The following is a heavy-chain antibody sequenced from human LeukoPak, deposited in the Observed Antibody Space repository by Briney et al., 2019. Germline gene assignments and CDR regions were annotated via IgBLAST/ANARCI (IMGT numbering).Heavy chain of an antibody. V-gene: IGHV3-74*01. CDR2: INRDGTGT. CDR1: GFIFSDYW. Sequence: GGSLRLSCAPSGFIFSDYWFHWVRQTPGQGLVWVAAINRDGTGTSHADSVRGRFTVSRDNAKNTLYLQMNSLRAEDTAVYYCARGITMIVVANDAFDIWGQGTMVTVSS. D-gene: IGHD3-22*01. J-gene: IGHJ3*02. CDR3: ARGITMIVVANDAFDI.